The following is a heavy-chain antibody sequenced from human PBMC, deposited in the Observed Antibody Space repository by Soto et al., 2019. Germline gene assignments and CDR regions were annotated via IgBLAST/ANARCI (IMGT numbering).Heavy chain of an antibody. CDR2: IYYSGST. CDR3: GRGGSSTSPSPFGY. CDR1: GGSISSGGYY. Sequence: QVQLQESGPGLVKPSQTLSLTCTVSGGSISSGGYYWSWIRQHPGKGLEWIGYIYYSGSTYYNPSQKGRFTISVDPSKTQFPLKLSSVPAADRAVFYWGRGGSSTSPSPFGYWGQGTLVPVSS. D-gene: IGHD2-2*01. V-gene: IGHV4-31*03. J-gene: IGHJ4*02.